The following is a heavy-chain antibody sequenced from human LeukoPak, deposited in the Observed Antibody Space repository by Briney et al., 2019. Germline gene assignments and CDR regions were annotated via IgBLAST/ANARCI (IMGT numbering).Heavy chain of an antibody. CDR2: MKPNSGNT. CDR1: GYTFTNYD. Sequence: GASVKVSCKASGYTFTNYDINWVRQATGQGLEWMGYMKPNSGNTGYAQKFQGRVTMTRDTSISTAYMELSSLTSEDTAVYYCASRDHCSSSSCFSVIYWGQGTLVTVSS. V-gene: IGHV1-8*01. CDR3: ASRDHCSSSSCFSVIY. J-gene: IGHJ4*02. D-gene: IGHD2-2*01.